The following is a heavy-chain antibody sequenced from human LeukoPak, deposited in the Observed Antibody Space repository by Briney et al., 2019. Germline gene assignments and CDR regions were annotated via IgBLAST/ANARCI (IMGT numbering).Heavy chain of an antibody. CDR3: ARDHDWFDP. J-gene: IGHJ5*02. CDR2: IYYSGST. V-gene: IGHV4-59*01. Sequence: SETLSLTCTVSGGSISGYYWSWIRQPPGKGLEWIGYIYYSGSTNYNPSLKSRITISVDTSKNQFSLKLSSVTAADTAVYYCARDHDWFDPWGQGTLVTVSS. CDR1: GGSISGYY.